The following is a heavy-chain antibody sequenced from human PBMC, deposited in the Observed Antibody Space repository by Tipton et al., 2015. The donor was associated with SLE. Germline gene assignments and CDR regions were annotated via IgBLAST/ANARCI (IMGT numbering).Heavy chain of an antibody. V-gene: IGHV4-61*02. Sequence: TLSLTCTVSGGSISSGNYYWGWIRQLAGKALEWIGRVHISGSTNYNPSLRSRVTISLDTSKNQFSLRLSSATAADTAVYYCARVGHGFDDSGYNSHYYYYMDVWGKGTTVTVSS. CDR3: ARVGHGFDDSGYNSHYYYYMDV. J-gene: IGHJ6*03. D-gene: IGHD3-22*01. CDR2: VHISGST. CDR1: GGSISSGNYY.